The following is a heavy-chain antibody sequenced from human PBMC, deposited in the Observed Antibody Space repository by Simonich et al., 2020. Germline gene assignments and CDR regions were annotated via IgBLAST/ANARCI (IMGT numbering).Heavy chain of an antibody. J-gene: IGHJ4*02. V-gene: IGHV1-2*02. CDR3: ARDRVDSGSYYYFDY. CDR2: INPKSGGK. CDR1: GYTFTGYC. Sequence: QVQLVQSGAEVKKPGASVKVSCKASGYTFTGYCMHWVRQDPGKGLGCMELINPKSGGKNYAQKFQGRVTMTMDTSISTAYMELSRRRSDDTAVYYCARDRVDSGSYYYFDYWGQGTLVTVSS. D-gene: IGHD1-26*01.